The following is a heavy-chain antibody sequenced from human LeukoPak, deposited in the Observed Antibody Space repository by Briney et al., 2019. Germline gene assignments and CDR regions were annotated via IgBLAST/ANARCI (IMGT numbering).Heavy chain of an antibody. V-gene: IGHV4-59*01. CDR1: GGSISGYY. CDR2: IHYSGTT. Sequence: SETLSLTCAVSGGSISGYYWIWIRQSPGEGLEWIGHIHYSGTTDYNPSLKSRVTISLDTSRKQFSLKLSSVRTSDTTAYYCARATAGNPCGENDSWGQGTMVTV. J-gene: IGHJ4*02. CDR3: ARATAGNPCGENDS. D-gene: IGHD1-14*01.